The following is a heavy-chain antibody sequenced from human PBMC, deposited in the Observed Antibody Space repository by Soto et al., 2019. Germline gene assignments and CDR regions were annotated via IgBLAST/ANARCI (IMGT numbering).Heavy chain of an antibody. D-gene: IGHD2-2*01. J-gene: IGHJ4*02. CDR2: ISGSGGST. Sequence: EVQLLESGGGLVQPGGSLRLSCAASGFTFSSYAMSWVRQAPGKGLEWVSAISGSGGSTYYAHSVKGRFTISRDNSKNTLYLQMNSLRAEDTAVYYCAKDLQPDMKDQLLCFFDYWGQGTLVTVSS. CDR3: AKDLQPDMKDQLLCFFDY. CDR1: GFTFSSYA. V-gene: IGHV3-23*01.